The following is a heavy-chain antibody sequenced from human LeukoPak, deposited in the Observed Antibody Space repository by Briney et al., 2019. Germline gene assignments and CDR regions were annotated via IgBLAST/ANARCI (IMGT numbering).Heavy chain of an antibody. V-gene: IGHV4-30-2*01. Sequence: SETLSLTCTVSGGSISSGGYYWSWIRQPPGKGLEWIGYIYHSGSTYYNPSLKSRVTISVDRSKNQFSLKLSSVTAADTAVYYCARVTVSLVRGMNWFDPWGQGTLVTVSS. CDR2: IYHSGST. CDR1: GGSISSGGYY. CDR3: ARVTVSLVRGMNWFDP. J-gene: IGHJ5*02. D-gene: IGHD3-10*01.